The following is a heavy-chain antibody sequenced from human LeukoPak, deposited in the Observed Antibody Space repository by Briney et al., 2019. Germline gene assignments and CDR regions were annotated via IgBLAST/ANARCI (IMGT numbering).Heavy chain of an antibody. CDR3: ARDKKSGESSEIDY. CDR1: GFTFSNYS. J-gene: IGHJ4*02. V-gene: IGHV3-74*01. Sequence: QTGGSLRLSCAASGFTFSNYSVHWVRQAPGKGLVWVSRINRDGSTTNYADSVKGRFTVSRDNAKNTLNLQMNSLRAEDTAVYYCARDKKSGESSEIDYWGQGTLVTVSS. D-gene: IGHD3-10*01. CDR2: INRDGSTT.